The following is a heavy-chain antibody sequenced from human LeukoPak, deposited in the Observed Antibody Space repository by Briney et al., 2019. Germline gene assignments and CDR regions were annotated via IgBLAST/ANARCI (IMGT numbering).Heavy chain of an antibody. CDR3: ARFLGYCSGGSCYSGDY. V-gene: IGHV1-2*02. D-gene: IGHD2-15*01. CDR1: GYTFTGYY. J-gene: IGHJ4*02. CDR2: INPNSGGT. Sequence: ASVKVSCKASGYTFTGYYMHWVRQAPGQGLEWMGWINPNSGGTNYAQKFQDRVTMTRDTSISTAYMVLSRLRCVGTAVYDCARFLGYCSGGSCYSGDYWGQGTLVTVSA.